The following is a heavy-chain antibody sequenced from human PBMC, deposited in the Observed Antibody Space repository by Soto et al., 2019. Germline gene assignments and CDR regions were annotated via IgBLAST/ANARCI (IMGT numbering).Heavy chain of an antibody. CDR1: GFTFSSYG. J-gene: IGHJ6*02. CDR2: IWYDGSNK. Sequence: QVQLVESGGGVVQPGRSLRLSCAASGFTFSSYGMHWVRQAPGKGLEWVAVIWYDGSNKYYADSVKGRFTISRDNSKNTQYLQMNSLRAEDTAVYYCARDPSGSSSSMDVWGQGTTVTVSS. V-gene: IGHV3-33*01. D-gene: IGHD6-6*01. CDR3: ARDPSGSSSSMDV.